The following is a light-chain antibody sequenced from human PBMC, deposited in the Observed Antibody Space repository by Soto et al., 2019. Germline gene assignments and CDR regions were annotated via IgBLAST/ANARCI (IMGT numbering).Light chain of an antibody. Sequence: QLTQSPSSLSASVGDRVTIPCRASQDISTSLAWYQQKPGKPPKLLIYDASTFESGVPSRFSGRGSGTDFTLTISSLQPEDFATYFCQQFQAYPLTFGGGTRVDI. CDR3: QQFQAYPLT. J-gene: IGKJ4*01. CDR1: QDISTS. V-gene: IGKV1-13*02. CDR2: DAS.